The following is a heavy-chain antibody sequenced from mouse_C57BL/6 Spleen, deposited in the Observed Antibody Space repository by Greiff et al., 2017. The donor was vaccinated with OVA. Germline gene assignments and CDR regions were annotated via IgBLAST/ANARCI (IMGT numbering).Heavy chain of an antibody. J-gene: IGHJ2*01. D-gene: IGHD1-1*01. V-gene: IGHV5-17*01. Sequence: EVQRVESGGGLVKPGGSLKLSCAASGFTFSDYGMHWVRQAPEKGLEWVAYISSGRSTISSADTVKGRFTISSDNAKTTLFLQMTRLRTEETARYYCARGYGTPPDYWGQGTTLTVAS. CDR3: ARGYGTPPDY. CDR1: GFTFSDYG. CDR2: ISSGRSTI.